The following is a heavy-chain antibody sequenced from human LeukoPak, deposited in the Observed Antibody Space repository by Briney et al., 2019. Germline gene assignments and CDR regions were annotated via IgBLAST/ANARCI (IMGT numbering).Heavy chain of an antibody. J-gene: IGHJ4*02. CDR1: GFTFSDHY. CDR3: ARGPPDYDFWSGLDY. CDR2: TRNKANSYTT. Sequence: GGSLRLSCAASGFTFSDHYMDWVRQAPGTGLEWFGRTRNKANSYTTEYAASVKGRFTISRDDSKNSLYLQMNSLKTEATAVYYCARGPPDYDFWSGLDYWGQGTLVTVSS. V-gene: IGHV3-72*01. D-gene: IGHD3-3*01.